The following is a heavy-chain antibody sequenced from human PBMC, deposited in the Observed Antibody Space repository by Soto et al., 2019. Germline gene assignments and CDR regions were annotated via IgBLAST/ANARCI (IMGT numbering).Heavy chain of an antibody. D-gene: IGHD2-15*01. Sequence: GGSLRLSCAASGFTFSSYWMHWVRQAPGKGLVWVSRINSDGSSTSYADSVKGRFTISRDNAKNTLYLQMNSLRAEDTAVYYCARGSLLGYCSGGSCYSDDYYYGMDVWGQGTTVTVSS. V-gene: IGHV3-74*01. J-gene: IGHJ6*02. CDR3: ARGSLLGYCSGGSCYSDDYYYGMDV. CDR1: GFTFSSYW. CDR2: INSDGSST.